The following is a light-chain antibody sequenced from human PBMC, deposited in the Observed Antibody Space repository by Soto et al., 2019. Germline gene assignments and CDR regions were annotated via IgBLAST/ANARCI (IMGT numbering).Light chain of an antibody. CDR1: SSDVGGYNY. V-gene: IGLV2-14*01. J-gene: IGLJ1*01. Sequence: ALTQPASVSGSPGQPITISCTGTSSDVGGYNYVSWYQQHPGKAPKLMIYEVSNRPSGVSNRFSGSKSGNTASLTISGLQAEDEADYYCSSYTSSSTLDVFGTGTKVTVL. CDR3: SSYTSSSTLDV. CDR2: EVS.